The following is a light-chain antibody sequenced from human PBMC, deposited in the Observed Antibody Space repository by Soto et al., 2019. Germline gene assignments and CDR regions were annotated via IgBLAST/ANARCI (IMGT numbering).Light chain of an antibody. J-gene: IGKJ5*01. V-gene: IGKV1-39*01. CDR2: ASS. CDR1: QSISSY. CDR3: QQSYSTPRLT. Sequence: DIQMTQSPSSLSASVGDRVTITCRASQSISSYLNWYHQKPVKAPKLLIYASSSLQSGVPSRFSGSGSGTDFTLTISSLQPEDFATYYCQQSYSTPRLTFGQGTRLEIK.